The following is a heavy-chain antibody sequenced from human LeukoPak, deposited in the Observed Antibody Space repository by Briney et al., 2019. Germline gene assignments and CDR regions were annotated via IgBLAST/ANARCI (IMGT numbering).Heavy chain of an antibody. V-gene: IGHV3-48*04. D-gene: IGHD3-10*01. CDR3: ARRYYGYFDY. CDR2: ISSSGNTI. J-gene: IGHJ4*02. CDR1: VFSFSSYA. Sequence: GGSLRLSCAASVFSFSSYAMSCVRQAPGKALEWISYISSSGNTIYYADSVKSRFTVCRDNVKNSLYLQMNTLRADDTAVYYCARRYYGYFDYWGQGTLVTVSS.